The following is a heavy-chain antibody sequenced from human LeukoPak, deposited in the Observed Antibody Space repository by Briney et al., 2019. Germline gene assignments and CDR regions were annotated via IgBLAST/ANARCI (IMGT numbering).Heavy chain of an antibody. V-gene: IGHV4-34*01. CDR2: GSDIGGT. J-gene: IGHJ5*02. CDR1: GGSISSYY. D-gene: IGHD3-3*01. Sequence: SETLSLTCTVSGGSISSYYWSWIRQSPGKGLEWIGEGSDIGGTKFNPSLKSRVSISADTSKNQFSLKLTSMTAADTAVYYCAKNGQSGFSFDPWGQGTLVTVSS. CDR3: AKNGQSGFSFDP.